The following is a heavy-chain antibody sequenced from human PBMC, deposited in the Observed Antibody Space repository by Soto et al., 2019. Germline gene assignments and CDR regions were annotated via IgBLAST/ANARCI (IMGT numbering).Heavy chain of an antibody. CDR1: GFTFSGSA. J-gene: IGHJ6*02. CDR3: ARDLRGGGQLVEALDYYYYYGMDV. D-gene: IGHD6-6*01. CDR2: ISSSSSYT. Sequence: PGGSLRLSCAASGFTFSGSAMHWVRQAPGKGLEWVSYISSSSSYTNYADSVKGRFTISRDNAKNSLYLQMNSLRAEDTAVYYCARDLRGGGQLVEALDYYYYYGMDVWGQGTTVTVSS. V-gene: IGHV3-21*05.